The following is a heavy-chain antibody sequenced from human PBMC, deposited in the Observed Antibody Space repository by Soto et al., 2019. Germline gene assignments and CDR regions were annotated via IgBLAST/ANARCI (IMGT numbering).Heavy chain of an antibody. J-gene: IGHJ5*02. Sequence: SETLSLTCAVSGGSISSSNWWSWVRQPPGRGLEWIGEIYHNGSTNYNPSLKSRVTISVDKSKNQFSLKLSSVTAADTAVYYCARETREGYDFWSGYYIANWFDPWGQGTLVTVSS. CDR1: GGSISSSNW. CDR2: IYHNGST. D-gene: IGHD3-3*01. V-gene: IGHV4-4*02. CDR3: ARETREGYDFWSGYYIANWFDP.